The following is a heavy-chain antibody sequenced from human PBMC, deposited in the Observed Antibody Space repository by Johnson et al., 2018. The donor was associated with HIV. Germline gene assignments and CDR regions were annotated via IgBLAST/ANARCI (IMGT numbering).Heavy chain of an antibody. CDR3: ARGAVVTAHDAFDI. Sequence: VQLVESGGGVVQPGRSLRLSCAASGFTFDDYAMHWVRQAPGKGLEWVSGISWNSGSIGYADSVKGRFTISRDSSKNTLFLQMDSLRVEDTAVYYCARGAVVTAHDAFDIWGQGTMVTVSS. CDR2: ISWNSGSI. J-gene: IGHJ3*02. D-gene: IGHD2-21*02. V-gene: IGHV3-9*01. CDR1: GFTFDDYA.